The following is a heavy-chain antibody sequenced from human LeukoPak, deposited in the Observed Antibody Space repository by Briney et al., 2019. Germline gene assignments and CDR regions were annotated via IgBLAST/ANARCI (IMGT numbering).Heavy chain of an antibody. CDR3: ARHVYCRSTSCSYYYYYMDV. D-gene: IGHD2-2*01. Sequence: GASVKVSCKASGYTFTDYYMHWVRQAPGQGLEWMGRINPNGGGTNYAQKFQGRVTMTRDTSISTAYMELSRLRSDDTAVYYCARHVYCRSTSCSYYYYYMDVWGKGTTVTVSS. CDR1: GYTFTDYY. CDR2: INPNGGGT. J-gene: IGHJ6*03. V-gene: IGHV1-2*06.